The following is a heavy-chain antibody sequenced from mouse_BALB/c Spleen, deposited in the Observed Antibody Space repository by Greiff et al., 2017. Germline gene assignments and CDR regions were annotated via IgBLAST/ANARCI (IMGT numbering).Heavy chain of an antibody. CDR2: IRLKSNNYAT. D-gene: IGHD4-1*01. J-gene: IGHJ2*01. V-gene: IGHV6-6*02. CDR3: TRGDWVDY. Sequence: EVKVEESGGGLVQPGGSMKLSCVASGFTFSNYWMNWVRQSPEKGLEWVAEIRLKSNNYATHYAESVKGRFTISRDDSKSSVYLQMNNLRAEDTGIYYCTRGDWVDYWGQGTTLTVSS. CDR1: GFTFSNYW.